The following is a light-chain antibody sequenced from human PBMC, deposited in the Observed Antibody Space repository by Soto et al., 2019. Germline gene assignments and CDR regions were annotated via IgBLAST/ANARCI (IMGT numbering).Light chain of an antibody. Sequence: DIQMTQSPSTLSASVGDRVTITCRASQTISNWLAWYQQKPGKAPKVLIFDASTLDGGVPSRFSGRRSGTDFTLTISSLQPSDFATYYCQQYNTYPLTLVGGTKVDIK. J-gene: IGKJ4*01. CDR3: QQYNTYPLT. CDR1: QTISNW. CDR2: DAS. V-gene: IGKV1-5*01.